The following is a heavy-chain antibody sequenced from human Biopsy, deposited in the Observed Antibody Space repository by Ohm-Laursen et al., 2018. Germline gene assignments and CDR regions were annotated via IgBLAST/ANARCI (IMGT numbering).Heavy chain of an antibody. CDR1: TFTFSSDS. V-gene: IGHV3-48*04. J-gene: IGHJ4*02. CDR3: ARDGAGSYHDY. CDR2: ISGSGTTI. D-gene: IGHD3-10*01. Sequence: SLRLSCAASTFTFSSDSVNWIRQAPGKGLEWLSYISGSGTTIFYADSVKGRFTVSRDNAKNSLYLQMNSLTVEDTAVYYCARDGAGSYHDYWGQGTLVTVSS.